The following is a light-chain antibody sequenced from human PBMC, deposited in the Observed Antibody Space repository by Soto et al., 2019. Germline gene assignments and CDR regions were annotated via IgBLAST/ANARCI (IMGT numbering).Light chain of an antibody. V-gene: IGKV1-5*03. Sequence: DIQMTQSPSTLSASVGDRVTITCRASQSISGSLAWYQQKPGKAPKLLIYEASNLKSGVPSTFSGSGSGTEYTLTISSLQPDDFASYYCQQYNGFWTFGQGTKVDVK. CDR1: QSISGS. CDR3: QQYNGFWT. CDR2: EAS. J-gene: IGKJ1*01.